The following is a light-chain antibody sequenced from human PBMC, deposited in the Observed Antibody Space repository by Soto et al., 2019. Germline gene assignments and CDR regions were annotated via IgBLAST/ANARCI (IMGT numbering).Light chain of an antibody. CDR3: QQYNSRPPTM. CDR1: QSVRTK. Sequence: EIVMTQSPDTLYVSPGEGATLSCRASQSVRTKLAWYQQKPGQAPRLLIYGASNRASGIPDRFSGSGSGTEYTLIISSLQSEEVAVYYCQQYNSRPPTMFGQGTRVDIK. V-gene: IGKV3-15*01. CDR2: GAS. J-gene: IGKJ5*01.